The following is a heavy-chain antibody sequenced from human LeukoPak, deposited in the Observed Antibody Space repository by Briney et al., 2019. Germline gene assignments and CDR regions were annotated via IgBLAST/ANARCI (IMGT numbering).Heavy chain of an antibody. CDR2: IYHSGCT. V-gene: IGHV4-38-2*01. J-gene: IGHJ6*03. CDR3: ARGLPVWIPDYYYYMDV. D-gene: IGHD5-12*01. CDR1: GYSISSGYY. Sequence: TSETLSLTCAVSGYSISSGYYWGWIRQPPGKGLEWIGSIYHSGCTYYNPSLKSRVTMSVDTSKNQFSLKLSSVTAADTAVYYCARGLPVWIPDYYYYMDVWGKGTTVTVSS.